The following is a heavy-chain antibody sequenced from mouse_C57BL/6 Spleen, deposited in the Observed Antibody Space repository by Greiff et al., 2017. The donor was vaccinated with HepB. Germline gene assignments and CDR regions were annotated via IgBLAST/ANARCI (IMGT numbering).Heavy chain of an antibody. Sequence: QVQLQQPGAELVKPGASVKLSCKASGYTFTSYWMHWVKQRPGQGLEWIGMIHPNGGSTNYNEKFKSKATLTVDKSSSTAYMQLSSLTSEDSAVYYCARYGTTPVGGFAYWGQGTLVTVSA. D-gene: IGHD1-1*01. V-gene: IGHV1-64*01. J-gene: IGHJ3*01. CDR3: ARYGTTPVGGFAY. CDR2: IHPNGGST. CDR1: GYTFTSYW.